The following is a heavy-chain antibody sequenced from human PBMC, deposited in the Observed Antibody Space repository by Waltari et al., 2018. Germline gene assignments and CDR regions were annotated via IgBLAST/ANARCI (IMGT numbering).Heavy chain of an antibody. CDR3: ARQDPDNDDFDI. CDR2: IYHSGST. Sequence: QVQLQESVPGLVKPSETLSLTCAVSGYSISSGYYWCWIRQPPGKRLEGSGSIYHSGSTYYNPYLKSGVTIAVDTSNKQVSMKLSYVTAADTAVYYCARQDPDNDDFDILGQGTMV. V-gene: IGHV4-38-2*01. D-gene: IGHD2-15*01. CDR1: GYSISSGYY. J-gene: IGHJ3*02.